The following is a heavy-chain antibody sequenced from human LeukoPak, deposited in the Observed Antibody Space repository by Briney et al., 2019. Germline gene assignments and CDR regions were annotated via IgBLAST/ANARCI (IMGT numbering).Heavy chain of an antibody. CDR2: IIPIFGTA. CDR3: ARDRLTYYDSSGYYYDPFDY. V-gene: IGHV1-69*05. D-gene: IGHD3-22*01. Sequence: SVKVSCKASGGTFSSYAISWVRQAPGKGLEWMGRIIPIFGTANYAQKFQGRVTITTDESTSTAYMELSSLRSEDTAVYYCARDRLTYYDSSGYYYDPFDYWGQGTLVTVSS. J-gene: IGHJ4*02. CDR1: GGTFSSYA.